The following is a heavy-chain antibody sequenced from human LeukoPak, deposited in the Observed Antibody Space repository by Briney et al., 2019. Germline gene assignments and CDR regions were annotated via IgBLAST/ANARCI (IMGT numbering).Heavy chain of an antibody. J-gene: IGHJ4*02. CDR1: GFTFGDYA. D-gene: IGHD5-12*01. CDR2: IRSKAYGGTT. CDR3: TRSGDATRGYSGYESDY. Sequence: GRSLRLSCTASGFTFGDYAMSWVRQAPGKGLEWVGFIRSKAYGGTTEYAASVKGRFTISKDDSKSIAYLQMNSLKTEDTAVYYCTRSGDATRGYSGYESDYWGQGTLVTVSS. V-gene: IGHV3-49*04.